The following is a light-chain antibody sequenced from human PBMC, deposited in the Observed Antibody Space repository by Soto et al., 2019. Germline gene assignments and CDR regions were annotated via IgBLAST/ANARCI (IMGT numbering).Light chain of an antibody. J-gene: IGKJ1*01. CDR2: LGS. Sequence: DIVLTQSPLSLPVTRGGPASISFTSWQGLLYSNGHNYLYWYLQKAGQSPQLLIYLGSNRASGVPDRFSGSGSGTDFTLKISRVEAEDVGVYYCLQTLQTRTFGQGTKGDI. V-gene: IGKV2-28*01. CDR1: QGLLYSNGHNY. CDR3: LQTLQTRT.